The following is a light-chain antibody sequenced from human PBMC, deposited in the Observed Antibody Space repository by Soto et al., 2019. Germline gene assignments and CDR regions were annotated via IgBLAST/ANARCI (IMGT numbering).Light chain of an antibody. CDR2: DAS. CDR3: QEYNSYART. CDR1: QSVTIW. J-gene: IGKJ1*01. Sequence: DIQMTQSPSALAAFVGDRGTITCRASQSVTIWLAWYQQKPGKAPKLLISDASTWDNGVPDRFRGSGSGTEFTLTISRLEPEDFATYYCQEYNSYARTFGQGTKVDIK. V-gene: IGKV1-5*01.